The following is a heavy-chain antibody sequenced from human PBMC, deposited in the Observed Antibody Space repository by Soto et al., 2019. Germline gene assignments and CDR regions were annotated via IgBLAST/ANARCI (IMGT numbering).Heavy chain of an antibody. D-gene: IGHD6-19*01. V-gene: IGHV4-59*01. Sequence: PSETLSLTCTVSGGSISSYYWSWIRQPPGKGLEWIGYIYYSGSTNYNPSLKSRVTISVDTSKNQLSLKLSSVTAADTAVYYCARADLYSSVYYYMDVWGKGTTVTVSS. J-gene: IGHJ6*03. CDR3: ARADLYSSVYYYMDV. CDR1: GGSISSYY. CDR2: IYYSGST.